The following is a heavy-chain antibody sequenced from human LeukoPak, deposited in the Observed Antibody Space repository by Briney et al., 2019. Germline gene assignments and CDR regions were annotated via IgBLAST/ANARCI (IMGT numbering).Heavy chain of an antibody. CDR3: TRADTGRLHGLDI. V-gene: IGHV3-74*01. CDR1: RFTFSSNW. J-gene: IGHJ3*02. D-gene: IGHD5-18*01. Sequence: GGSLRLSCAASRFTFSSNWMHWARQAPGKGLLWVSRINAEGSSAYYADSVKGRFTISRDNANNTLYLQMNSLRDEDTAVYYCTRADTGRLHGLDIWGQGTRVTVSS. CDR2: INAEGSSA.